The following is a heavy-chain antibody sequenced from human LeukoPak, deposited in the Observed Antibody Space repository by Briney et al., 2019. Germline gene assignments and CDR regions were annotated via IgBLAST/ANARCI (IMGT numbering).Heavy chain of an antibody. V-gene: IGHV6-1*01. D-gene: IGHD3-10*01. Sequence: SQTLSLTCAISGDSVSSSSAAWNWIRQSPSRGLEWLGRTYYRSKWYNDYAVSVKSRITINPDTSKNHFSLQLNSVTPEDTAVYYCARHKSKWFGELGGLYYFDYWGQGTLVTVSS. J-gene: IGHJ4*02. CDR2: TYYRSKWYN. CDR3: ARHKSKWFGELGGLYYFDY. CDR1: GDSVSSSSAA.